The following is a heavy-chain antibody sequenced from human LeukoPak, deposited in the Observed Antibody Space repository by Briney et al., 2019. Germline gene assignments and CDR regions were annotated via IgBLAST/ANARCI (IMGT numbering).Heavy chain of an antibody. Sequence: GGSLRPSCAASGFTFSDFWLCWVRQAPGKGLEWVANMNRDGSEKNYVDSMKGRITISRDNAKNSLYLQMNSLRVEDTAVYYCARDGGIIRFGGQDVWGQGTTVTVS. CDR2: MNRDGSEK. D-gene: IGHD3-16*01. CDR1: GFTFSDFW. CDR3: ARDGGIIRFGGQDV. J-gene: IGHJ6*02. V-gene: IGHV3-7*01.